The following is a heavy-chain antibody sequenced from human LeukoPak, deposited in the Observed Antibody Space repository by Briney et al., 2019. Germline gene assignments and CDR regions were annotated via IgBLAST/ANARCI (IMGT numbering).Heavy chain of an antibody. D-gene: IGHD3-22*01. Sequence: GGSLRLSCAASGFTSSNYGMHWVRQAPGKGLEWVAVIWYDGSFEYYADSVKGQFTISRDNSKNTLYLQLNSLRAEDTAVYYCARGSGYSWYYFDYWGQGTLVTVSS. CDR3: ARGSGYSWYYFDY. CDR1: GFTSSNYG. V-gene: IGHV3-33*01. CDR2: IWYDGSFE. J-gene: IGHJ4*02.